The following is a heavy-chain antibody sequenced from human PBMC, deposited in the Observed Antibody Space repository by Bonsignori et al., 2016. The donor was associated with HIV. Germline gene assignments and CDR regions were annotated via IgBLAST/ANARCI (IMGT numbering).Heavy chain of an antibody. D-gene: IGHD2-21*01. CDR2: ITGTSDYM. CDR3: ARDIFPYCGADCYLGLIDS. J-gene: IGHJ4*02. V-gene: IGHV3-21*06. Sequence: WIRQPPGKGLEWVSSITGTSDYMDYADSVRGRFSISRDNTKNTVYLLMDSLRAEDTALYYCARDIFPYCGADCYLGLIDSWGQGTLVTVSS.